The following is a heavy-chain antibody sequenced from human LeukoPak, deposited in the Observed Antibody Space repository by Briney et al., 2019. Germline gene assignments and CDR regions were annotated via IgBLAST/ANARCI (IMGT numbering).Heavy chain of an antibody. CDR3: ARPGYCSGGSCYSEDY. J-gene: IGHJ4*02. CDR2: IDPSDSYT. CDR1: GYSFTSYW. Sequence: GESLKISCKSSGYSFTSYWITWVRQMPGKGLEWMGRIDPSDSYTNYSPSFQSHVTISADKSISTAYLQWRSLKASDTAIYYCARPGYCSGGSCYSEDYWGQGTLVTVSS. D-gene: IGHD2-15*01. V-gene: IGHV5-10-1*01.